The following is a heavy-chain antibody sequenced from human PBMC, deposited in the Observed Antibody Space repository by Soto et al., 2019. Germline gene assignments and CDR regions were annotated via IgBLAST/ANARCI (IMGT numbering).Heavy chain of an antibody. CDR2: INWNGGST. D-gene: IGHD3-9*01. Sequence: GGSLRLSCAASGFTFDDYCMSWVRQAPGKGLEWVSGINWNGGSTGYADSVKGRFTISRDNAKNSLYLQMNSLRAEDTALYPRCVTIFCLAPLADAFDIWGQGTMVTVSS. V-gene: IGHV3-20*01. CDR3: CVTIFCLAPLADAFDI. J-gene: IGHJ3*02. CDR1: GFTFDDYC.